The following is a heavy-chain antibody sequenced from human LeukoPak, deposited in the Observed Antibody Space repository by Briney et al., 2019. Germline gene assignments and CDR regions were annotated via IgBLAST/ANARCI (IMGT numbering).Heavy chain of an antibody. CDR1: GGSFSGYY. J-gene: IGHJ4*02. CDR2: INHSGST. D-gene: IGHD1-26*01. CDR3: ARHRVGTADY. Sequence: SETLSLTCGVYGGSFSGYYWSWIRQPPGEGLEWIGEINHSGSTNYNPSLKSRVTISVDTSKNQFSLKLSSVTAADTAVYYCARHRVGTADYWGRGTLVTVSS. V-gene: IGHV4-34*01.